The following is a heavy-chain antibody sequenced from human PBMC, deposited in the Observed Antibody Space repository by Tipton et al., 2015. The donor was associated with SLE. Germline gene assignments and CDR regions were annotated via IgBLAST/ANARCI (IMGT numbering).Heavy chain of an antibody. V-gene: IGHV4-61*01. J-gene: IGHJ6*03. Sequence: TLSLTCTVSGGSISSGSYYWTWIRQPPGKGLEWIGDIYNSGSTNYNPSLKSRVTISVDTSKNQFSLKLSSVTAADTAVYYCARVSPYYYYMDVWGKGTTVTVSS. CDR3: ARVSPYYYYMDV. CDR1: GGSISSGSYY. CDR2: IYNSGST.